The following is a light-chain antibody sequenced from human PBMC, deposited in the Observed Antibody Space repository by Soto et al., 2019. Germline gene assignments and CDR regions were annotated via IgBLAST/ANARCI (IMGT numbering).Light chain of an antibody. J-gene: IGKJ1*01. Sequence: EIVLTQSPATLSLSPGERATLSCRASQSVSSYLAWYQQKPGQAPRLLIYDASNRATGIPARFSGSGSGTDFTLPISSLEPEDFAVYYCQQRSNWPLPFGQGTKVEIK. CDR1: QSVSSY. CDR2: DAS. CDR3: QQRSNWPLP. V-gene: IGKV3-11*01.